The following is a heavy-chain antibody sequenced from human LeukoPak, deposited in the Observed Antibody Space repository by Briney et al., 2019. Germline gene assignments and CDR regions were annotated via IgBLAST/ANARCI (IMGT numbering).Heavy chain of an antibody. CDR2: INPNSGGT. Sequence: AXXKVSCKASGYTFTGYYMHWVRQAPGQGLEWMGWINPNSGGTNYAQKFQGRVTMTRDTSISIAYMELSRLRSDDTVVYYCARERKPTHLDYWGQGTLVTVSS. D-gene: IGHD1-14*01. J-gene: IGHJ4*02. CDR3: ARERKPTHLDY. V-gene: IGHV1-2*02. CDR1: GYTFTGYY.